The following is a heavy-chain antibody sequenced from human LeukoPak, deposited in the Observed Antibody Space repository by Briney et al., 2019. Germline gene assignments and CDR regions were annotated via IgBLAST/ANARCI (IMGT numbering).Heavy chain of an antibody. CDR1: GFTFSSYW. CDR3: ARSYGYSSGWYYFDY. CDR2: ISGSGGST. V-gene: IGHV3-23*01. Sequence: GGSLRLSCAASGFTFSSYWMSWVRQAPGKGLEWVSAISGSGGSTYYADSVKGRFTISRDNSKNTLYLQMNSLRAEDTAVYYCARSYGYSSGWYYFDYWGQGTLVTVSS. D-gene: IGHD6-19*01. J-gene: IGHJ4*02.